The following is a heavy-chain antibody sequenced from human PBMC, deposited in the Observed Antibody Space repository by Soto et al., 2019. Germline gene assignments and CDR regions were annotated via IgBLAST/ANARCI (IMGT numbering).Heavy chain of an antibody. CDR1: GFTFSSYS. D-gene: IGHD3-10*01. Sequence: GGSLRLSCAASGFTFSSYSMNWVRQAPGKGLEWVSSISSSSSYIYYADSVKGRFTISRDNAKNSLYLQMNSLRAEDTAVYYCAGLPMVRGVHFANWFDPWGQGTLVTVSS. CDR3: AGLPMVRGVHFANWFDP. CDR2: ISSSSSYI. V-gene: IGHV3-21*01. J-gene: IGHJ5*02.